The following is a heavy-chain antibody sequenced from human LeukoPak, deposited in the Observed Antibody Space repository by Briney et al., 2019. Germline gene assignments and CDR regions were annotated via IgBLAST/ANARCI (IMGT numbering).Heavy chain of an antibody. Sequence: GGSLRLSCAASGFTFSSYAMSWVRQAPGKGLEWVSGLSGSGGAAYSADSVKGRFTISRDNSKNTLSLQMNSLRAEDTAVYYCAKFGLWGYDYWGQGTLVTVSS. V-gene: IGHV3-23*01. D-gene: IGHD3-16*01. CDR3: AKFGLWGYDY. J-gene: IGHJ4*02. CDR2: LSGSGGAA. CDR1: GFTFSSYA.